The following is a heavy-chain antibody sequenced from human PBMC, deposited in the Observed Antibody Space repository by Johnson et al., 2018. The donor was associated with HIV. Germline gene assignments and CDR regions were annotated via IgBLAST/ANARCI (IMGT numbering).Heavy chain of an antibody. Sequence: VQLVESGGGVVQPGRSLRLSCAASGFTFSSYAMHWVRQAPAKGLEWVSYISSSGSTIYYADSVKGRFTISRDNAKNSLYLQMNSLRAEDTAVYYCARARWYLGGGSCCAFDIWGQGTMVTVSS. CDR3: ARARWYLGGGSCCAFDI. D-gene: IGHD2-15*01. J-gene: IGHJ3*02. CDR1: GFTFSSYA. CDR2: ISSSGSTI. V-gene: IGHV3-48*03.